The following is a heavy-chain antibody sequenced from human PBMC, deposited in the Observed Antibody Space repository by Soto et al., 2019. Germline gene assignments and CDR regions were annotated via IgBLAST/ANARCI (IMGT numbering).Heavy chain of an antibody. Sequence: QVQLVQSGAEVKKPGASVKVSCKASGYTFTSYGISWVRQAPGQGLEWMGWISAYNGNTNYAQKLQGRVTMTTDTSTSTAYMELRSRRSDDTAVYYCARADIVVVPAAMGDGYYYYGMDVWGQGTTVTVSS. CDR1: GYTFTSYG. D-gene: IGHD2-2*01. V-gene: IGHV1-18*04. J-gene: IGHJ6*02. CDR2: ISAYNGNT. CDR3: ARADIVVVPAAMGDGYYYYGMDV.